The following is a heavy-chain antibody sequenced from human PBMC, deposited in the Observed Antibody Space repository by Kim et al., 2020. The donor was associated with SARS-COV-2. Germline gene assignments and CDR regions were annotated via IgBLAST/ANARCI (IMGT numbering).Heavy chain of an antibody. J-gene: IGHJ4*02. D-gene: IGHD1-26*01. CDR1: GFTLSSYP. CDR2: VGTAGDT. CDR3: VRQAVGATGHFDY. Sequence: GGSLRLSCAASGFTLSSYPMHWVRQATGIGLEWVSAVGTAGDTFYPDSVKGRFTISRENAKNSLYLQMNSLRAGDTAIYYCVRQAVGATGHFDYWGQGTL. V-gene: IGHV3-13*04.